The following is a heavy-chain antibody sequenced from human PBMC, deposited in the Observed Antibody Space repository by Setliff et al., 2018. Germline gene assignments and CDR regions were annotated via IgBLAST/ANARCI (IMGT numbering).Heavy chain of an antibody. D-gene: IGHD6-19*01. CDR1: GFTFSGSA. CDR3: ILIGSSADAFDT. V-gene: IGHV3-73*01. J-gene: IGHJ3*02. CDR2: IRSKADNYAT. Sequence: PGGSLRLSCAASGFTFSGSAMHWVRQASGKGLEWVGRIRSKADNYATAYAASVRGRFTISRDDSKNTAYLQMNSLKTEDTAVYYCILIGSSADAFDTWGQGTMVTVSS.